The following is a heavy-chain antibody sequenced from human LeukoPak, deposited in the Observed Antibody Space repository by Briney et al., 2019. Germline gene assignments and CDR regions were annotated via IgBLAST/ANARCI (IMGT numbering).Heavy chain of an antibody. CDR3: ARGSDYDFWSGYLY. CDR2: ISGSSSYI. CDR1: GFTFTTYS. D-gene: IGHD3-3*01. Sequence: GGSLRLSCAASGFTFTTYSMDWVRQAPGKGLEWVSSISGSSSYIYYADSVKGRFSITRDNAKNSLFLQMNSLRAEDTAVYYCARGSDYDFWSGYLYWGQGTLVTVSS. J-gene: IGHJ4*02. V-gene: IGHV3-21*01.